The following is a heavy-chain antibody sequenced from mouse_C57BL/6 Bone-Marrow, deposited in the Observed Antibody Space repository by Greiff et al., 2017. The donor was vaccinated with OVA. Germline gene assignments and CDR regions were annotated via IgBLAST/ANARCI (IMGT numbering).Heavy chain of an antibody. J-gene: IGHJ2*02. Sequence: QVHVKQSGAELVRPGPSVKLSCKASGYTFTNYWMHWVKQRPGQGLEWIGVIAPSDSYINYNQKFKGRATLTVDTSSSTAYMHLSNLTSEDSAVYYCAHYGSRLYLHYWGQGTSLTVSS. V-gene: IGHV1-59*01. CDR3: AHYGSRLYLHY. CDR1: GYTFTNYW. D-gene: IGHD1-1*01. CDR2: IAPSDSYI.